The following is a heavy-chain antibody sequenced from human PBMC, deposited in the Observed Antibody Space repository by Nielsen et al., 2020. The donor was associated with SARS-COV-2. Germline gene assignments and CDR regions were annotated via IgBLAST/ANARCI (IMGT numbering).Heavy chain of an antibody. CDR3: ARVRVGGITIFGVVTRYGMDV. Sequence: SETLSLTCIVSGGSISSGDYYWSWIRQPPGKGLEWIGYIYYSGSTYYNPSLKSRVTISVDTSKNQFSLKLSSVTAADTALYYCARVRVGGITIFGVVTRYGMDVWGQGTTVTVSS. V-gene: IGHV4-30-4*01. CDR2: IYYSGST. J-gene: IGHJ6*02. D-gene: IGHD3-3*01. CDR1: GGSISSGDYY.